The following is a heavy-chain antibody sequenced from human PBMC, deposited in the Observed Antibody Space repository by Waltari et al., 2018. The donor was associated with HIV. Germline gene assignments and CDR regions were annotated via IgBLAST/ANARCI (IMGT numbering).Heavy chain of an antibody. D-gene: IGHD2-21*01. CDR2: ISGGGDSP. V-gene: IGHV3-23*01. CDR1: GFTFSSYA. Sequence: EVQLLESGGGLVQPGGSLRLSCAASGFTFSSYAMRWVRQAPGKGLEWVSAISGGGDSPFYADSVKGRFTISRDNSKNMVFLQMNSLRAEDTAIYYCAKDSVVVALLFDWWGQGTLVTVSS. CDR3: AKDSVVVALLFDW. J-gene: IGHJ4*02.